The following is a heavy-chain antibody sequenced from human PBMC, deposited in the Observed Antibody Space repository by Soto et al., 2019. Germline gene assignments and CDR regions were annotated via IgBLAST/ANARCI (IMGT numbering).Heavy chain of an antibody. CDR3: ARDGARYFDWLLNYYYYGMDI. CDR1: GYTFTSYA. Sequence: ASVKVSCKASGYTFTSYAMHWVRQAPGQRLEWMGWINAGNGNTKYSQKFQGRVTITRDTSASTAYMELSSLRSEDTAVYYCARDGARYFDWLLNYYYYGMDIWGQGTTVTVSS. J-gene: IGHJ6*02. V-gene: IGHV1-3*01. CDR2: INAGNGNT. D-gene: IGHD3-9*01.